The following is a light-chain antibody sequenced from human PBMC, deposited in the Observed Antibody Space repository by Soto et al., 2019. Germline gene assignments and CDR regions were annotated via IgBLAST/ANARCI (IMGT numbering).Light chain of an antibody. Sequence: DIQMTQSPSTLSASVGDRVTITCRASQTINSKLAWYQKKPGQAPKLLIFDGYNLESGVPSRFSGSGSGTEFTLSICSLQPDDVATYYCQQYETYFRYTFGQGTKLDIK. V-gene: IGKV1-5*01. J-gene: IGKJ2*01. CDR3: QQYETYFRYT. CDR2: DGY. CDR1: QTINSK.